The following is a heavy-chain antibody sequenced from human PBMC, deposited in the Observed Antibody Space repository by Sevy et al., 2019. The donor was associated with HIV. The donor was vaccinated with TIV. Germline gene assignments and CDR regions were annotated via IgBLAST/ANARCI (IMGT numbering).Heavy chain of an antibody. D-gene: IGHD5-12*01. J-gene: IGHJ6*02. Sequence: GGSLRLSCAASAFTFGNAWMSWVRQAPGKGLEWVGRVKSKTDSGTTDYAEPVNGRFTNSRDDSQNTLFQQMNSLKTEYTAVYYYATSRIHYAGYDRDYYYYYTMDVWGQETTVTVSS. CDR2: VKSKTDSGTT. V-gene: IGHV3-15*01. CDR1: AFTFGNAW. CDR3: ATSRIHYAGYDRDYYYYYTMDV.